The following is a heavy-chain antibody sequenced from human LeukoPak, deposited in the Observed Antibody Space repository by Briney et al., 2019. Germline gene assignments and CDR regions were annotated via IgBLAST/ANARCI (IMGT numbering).Heavy chain of an antibody. V-gene: IGHV1-24*01. J-gene: IGHJ4*02. D-gene: IGHD1-26*01. Sequence: ASVKVSCKVSGYTLTELSMHWVRQAPGKGLEWMGGFDPEDGETIYAQKFQGRVTMTEDTSTDTAYMELNSLRSEDTAVYYCATDLHRIVGATLLDYWGQGTLVTVSS. CDR3: ATDLHRIVGATLLDY. CDR2: FDPEDGET. CDR1: GYTLTELS.